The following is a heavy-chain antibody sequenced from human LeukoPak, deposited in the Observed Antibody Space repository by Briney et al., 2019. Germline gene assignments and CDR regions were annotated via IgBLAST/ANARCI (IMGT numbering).Heavy chain of an antibody. CDR1: GYTSTSYD. CDR3: ARGNDYGDSHIGEDY. V-gene: IGHV1-8*01. D-gene: IGHD4-17*01. J-gene: IGHJ4*02. CDR2: MNPNSGNT. Sequence: EASVKVSCKASGYTSTSYDINWVRQATGQGLEWMGWMNPNSGNTGYAQKFQGRVTMTRNTSISTAYMELSSLRSEDTAVYYCARGNDYGDSHIGEDYWGQGTLVTVSS.